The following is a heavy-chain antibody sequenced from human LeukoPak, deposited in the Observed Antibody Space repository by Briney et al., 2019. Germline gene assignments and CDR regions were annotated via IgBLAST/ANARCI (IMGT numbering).Heavy chain of an antibody. CDR2: IWYDGSNK. CDR3: ASSPVGLWSGDHYGMDI. Sequence: GGSLRLSCAASGFTFSSYGMHWVRQAPGEGLEWVAVIWYDGSNKYYADSVKGRFTISRDNAKNTLYLQMNSLSVEDTALYYCASSPVGLWSGDHYGMDIWGQGTTVTVSS. V-gene: IGHV3-33*03. CDR1: GFTFSSYG. D-gene: IGHD3-3*01. J-gene: IGHJ6*02.